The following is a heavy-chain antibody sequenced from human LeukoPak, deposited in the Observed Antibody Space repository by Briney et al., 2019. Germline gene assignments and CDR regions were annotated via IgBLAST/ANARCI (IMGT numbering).Heavy chain of an antibody. D-gene: IGHD3-22*01. V-gene: IGHV4-59*01. CDR3: ARVRDRSGYFYGFDY. Sequence: SETLSLTCTVSGGSINSDYWSWIRPPPGKGLEWIGYIPYSGSTNYNPSLKSRVTISVDTSKNQFSLKLSSVTAADTAVYYCARVRDRSGYFYGFDYWGQGTLVTVSS. J-gene: IGHJ4*02. CDR2: IPYSGST. CDR1: GGSINSDY.